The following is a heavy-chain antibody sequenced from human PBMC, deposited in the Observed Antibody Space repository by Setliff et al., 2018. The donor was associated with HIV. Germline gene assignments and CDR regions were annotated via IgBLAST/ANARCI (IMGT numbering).Heavy chain of an antibody. CDR3: ARGKIVVVPAAMRPFDY. CDR2: IYDGGAT. V-gene: IGHV3-66*01. J-gene: IGHJ4*02. CDR1: GFNVNNNY. Sequence: GGSLRLSCAASGFNVNNNYMSWVRQAPGKGLEWVSVIYDGGATYYGDSVKGRFTISRDNSKNTLHLQMNSLRAEDTAVYYCARGKIVVVPAAMRPFDYWGQGTLVTVSS. D-gene: IGHD2-2*01.